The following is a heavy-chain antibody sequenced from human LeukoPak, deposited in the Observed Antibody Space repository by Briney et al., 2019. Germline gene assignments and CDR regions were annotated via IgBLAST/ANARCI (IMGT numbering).Heavy chain of an antibody. J-gene: IGHJ2*01. CDR1: GFTVRSYD. D-gene: IGHD7-27*01. CDR3: ARGLGIEGYWYFDL. CDR2: ISTASNP. V-gene: IGHV3-13*05. Sequence: GGSLRLSCAASGFTVRSYDMHWVRQVAGKGLEWVSAISTASNPHYAASVQGRFTIFRANAENSLYLQMNSLSAEDTAVYYCARGLGIEGYWYFDLWGRGTLVTVSS.